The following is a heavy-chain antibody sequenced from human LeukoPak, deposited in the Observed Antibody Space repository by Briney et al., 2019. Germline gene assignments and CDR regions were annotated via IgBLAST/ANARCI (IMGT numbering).Heavy chain of an antibody. CDR2: IYTSGST. CDR3: ARRNIKGYYYYYMDV. V-gene: IGHV4-61*02. J-gene: IGHJ6*03. CDR1: GGSISSGSYY. D-gene: IGHD4-11*01. Sequence: SETLSLTCTVSGGSISSGSYYWSWIRQPAGKGLEWIGRIYTSGSTNYNPSLKSRVTISVDTSKNQFSLKLSSVTAADTAVYYCARRNIKGYYYYYMDVWGKGTTVTVSS.